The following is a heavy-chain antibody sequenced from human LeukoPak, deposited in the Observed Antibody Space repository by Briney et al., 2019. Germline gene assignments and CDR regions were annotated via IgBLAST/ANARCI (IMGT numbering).Heavy chain of an antibody. V-gene: IGHV4-28*05. D-gene: IGHD6-19*01. CDR3: AITPQNSSGWSDY. J-gene: IGHJ4*02. CDR2: IYYSGSI. Sequence: PSDTLSLTCAVSGYSISSSNWWDWIRQPPGKGLEWIGYIYYSGSIYYNPSLKSRVTMSVDTSKNQFSLKLSSVTAVDTAVYYCAITPQNSSGWSDYWGQGTLVTVSS. CDR1: GYSISSSNW.